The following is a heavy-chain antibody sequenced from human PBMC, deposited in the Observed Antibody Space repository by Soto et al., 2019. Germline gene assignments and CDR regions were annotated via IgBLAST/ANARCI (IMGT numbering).Heavy chain of an antibody. J-gene: IGHJ6*02. CDR1: GGTFSSYA. CDR3: ARHGGIAAADYYGMDV. CDR2: IIPIFGTA. D-gene: IGHD6-25*01. Sequence: QVQLVQSGDEVKKPGSSVKVSCKASGGTFSSYAISWVRQAPGQGLEWMGGIIPIFGTANYAQKFQGRVTITEDESTSADSMELSSLRSEDTAMYYCARHGGIAAADYYGMDVWGQGTTVTVSS. V-gene: IGHV1-69*01.